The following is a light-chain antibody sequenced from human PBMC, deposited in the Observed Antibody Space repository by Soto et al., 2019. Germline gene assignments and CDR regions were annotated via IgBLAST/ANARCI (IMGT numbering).Light chain of an antibody. CDR2: GAS. CDR3: QQYGSSPWT. CDR1: QSVSSNF. J-gene: IGKJ1*01. Sequence: EIVLTQSPGTLSLSPGERATLSCRASQSVSSNFLAWYQQKPGQAPRLLIYGASSRATGIPDRLSGSGSGTDFPLTISRLEPEDFAVYYCQQYGSSPWTFGQGTKLEIK. V-gene: IGKV3-20*01.